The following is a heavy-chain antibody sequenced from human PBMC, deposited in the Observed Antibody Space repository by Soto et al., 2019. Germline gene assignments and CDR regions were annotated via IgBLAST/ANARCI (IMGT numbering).Heavy chain of an antibody. V-gene: IGHV4-4*02. CDR3: ARDPSAAYSSSWYGWFDP. D-gene: IGHD6-13*01. J-gene: IGHJ5*02. Sequence: QVQLQESGPGLVKPSGTLSLTCAVSGGSISSSNWWSWVRQPPGKGLEWIGEFYHSGSTNYNPALQSRVTISVEKPKNQCALQLSAVPAADTAVYYCARDPSAAYSSSWYGWFDPLGQGTLVTVSS. CDR2: FYHSGST. CDR1: GGSISSSNW.